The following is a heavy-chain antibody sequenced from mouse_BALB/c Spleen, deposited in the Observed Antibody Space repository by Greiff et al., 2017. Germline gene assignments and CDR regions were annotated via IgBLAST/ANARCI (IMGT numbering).Heavy chain of an antibody. CDR3: ERSGVNWVYAMDY. V-gene: IGHV1-54*01. D-gene: IGHD4-1*01. CDR1: GYAFTNYL. Sequence: QVQLQQSGAELVRPGTSVKVSCKASGYAFTNYLIEWVKQRPGQGLEWIGVINPGSGGTNYNEKFKGKATLTADKSSSTAYMQLSSLTSDDSAVYFCERSGVNWVYAMDYWGQGTSVTVSS. J-gene: IGHJ4*01. CDR2: INPGSGGT.